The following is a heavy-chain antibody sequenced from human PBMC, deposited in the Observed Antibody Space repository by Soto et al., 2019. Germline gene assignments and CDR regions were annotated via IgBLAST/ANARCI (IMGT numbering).Heavy chain of an antibody. CDR2: VWFDGGNK. D-gene: IGHD4-17*01. CDR1: GFTFSDHA. CDR3: ARAPAGDYTLYHYYTMDV. V-gene: IGHV3-33*01. J-gene: IGHJ6*02. Sequence: QVQLVASGGGVVQPGTSLRLSCEASGFTFSDHAMHWVRQAPGKGLEWVAVVWFDGGNKFYTDSVKGRFTISRDNSKNTLFLTMNSLRVMDTAVYYCARAPAGDYTLYHYYTMDVWGQGTPVTVSS.